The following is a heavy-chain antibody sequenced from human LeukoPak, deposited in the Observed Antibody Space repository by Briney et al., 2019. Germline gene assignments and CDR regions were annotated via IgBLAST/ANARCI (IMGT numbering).Heavy chain of an antibody. CDR1: GGTFSSYT. J-gene: IGHJ4*02. CDR2: IIPILGIA. D-gene: IGHD6-6*01. Sequence: ASVTVSCTASGGTFSSYTISWVRQAPGQGLEWMGRIIPILGIANYAQKFQGRVTITADKSTSTAYMELSSLRSEDTAVYYCARSHSSSSYFDYWGQGTLVTVSS. V-gene: IGHV1-69*02. CDR3: ARSHSSSSYFDY.